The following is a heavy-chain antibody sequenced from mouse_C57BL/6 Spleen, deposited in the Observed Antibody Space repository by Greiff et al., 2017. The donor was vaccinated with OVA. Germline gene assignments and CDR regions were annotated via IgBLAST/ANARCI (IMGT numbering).Heavy chain of an antibody. J-gene: IGHJ2*01. Sequence: QVQLQQPGAELVKPGASVKMSCKASGYTFTSYWINWVKQRPGQGLEWIGDIYPGSGSINYNEKFKSKATLTVDTSSITAYMQLNSLTSEDSAVYYCARPAYYSNYFAYWGQGTTLTVSS. V-gene: IGHV1-55*01. CDR1: GYTFTSYW. CDR2: IYPGSGSI. D-gene: IGHD2-5*01. CDR3: ARPAYYSNYFAY.